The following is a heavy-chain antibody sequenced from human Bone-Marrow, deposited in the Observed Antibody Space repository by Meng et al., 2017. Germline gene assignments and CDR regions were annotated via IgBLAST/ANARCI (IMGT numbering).Heavy chain of an antibody. D-gene: IGHD3-3*01. CDR1: GFTFSDYY. CDR2: ISSSGSTI. V-gene: IGHV3-11*01. CDR3: ARGARYYDFWSGYSFLSGYYYYGMDV. J-gene: IGHJ6*02. Sequence: GGSLRLSCAASGFTFSDYYMSWIRQAPGKGLEWVSYISSSGSTIYYADSVKGRFTISRDNAKNSLYLQMNSLRAEDTAVYYCARGARYYDFWSGYSFLSGYYYYGMDVWGQGTTVTVSS.